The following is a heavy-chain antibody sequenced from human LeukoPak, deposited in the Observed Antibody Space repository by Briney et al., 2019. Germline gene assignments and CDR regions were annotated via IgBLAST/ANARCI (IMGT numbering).Heavy chain of an antibody. CDR1: GFTFSSYW. J-gene: IGHJ2*01. D-gene: IGHD3-22*01. CDR2: INSDGSTT. Sequence: GGSPRLSCAASGFTFSSYWMHWVRQAPGKGLVWVSRINSDGSTTSYADSVKGRFTISRDNAKNMVYLQMDSLRAEDTAVYYCAREGTESSGYYYVYFDLWGRGTLVTVSS. V-gene: IGHV3-74*01. CDR3: AREGTESSGYYYVYFDL.